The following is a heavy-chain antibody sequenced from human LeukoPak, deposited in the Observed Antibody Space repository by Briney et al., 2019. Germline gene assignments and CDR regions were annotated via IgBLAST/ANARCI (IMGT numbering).Heavy chain of an antibody. CDR2: IYYSGST. Sequence: PSETLSLTCSVSGDSITLYYWIWIRQPPGKGLEWIGYIYYSGSTNYNPSLKSRVTISVDTSKNQFSLKLSSVTAADTAVYYCAREAYCGGDCYSGFDYWGQGTLVTVSS. D-gene: IGHD2-21*02. J-gene: IGHJ4*02. CDR1: GDSITLYY. CDR3: AREAYCGGDCYSGFDY. V-gene: IGHV4-59*01.